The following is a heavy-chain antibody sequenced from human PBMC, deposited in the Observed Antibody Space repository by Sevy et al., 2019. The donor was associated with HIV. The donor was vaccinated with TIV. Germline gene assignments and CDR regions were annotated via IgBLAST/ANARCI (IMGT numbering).Heavy chain of an antibody. Sequence: GGSLRLSCAASGFTFSSDGMHWVRQAPGKGLEWVAVIWNEGSNKYYADSAKGRFTISRDNSKNTLYLQMNSRRAEDTAVYYCATDTSQLSGLDYWGQGTLVTVSS. J-gene: IGHJ4*02. CDR3: ATDTSQLSGLDY. V-gene: IGHV3-33*01. CDR2: IWNEGSNK. CDR1: GFTFSSDG. D-gene: IGHD6-19*01.